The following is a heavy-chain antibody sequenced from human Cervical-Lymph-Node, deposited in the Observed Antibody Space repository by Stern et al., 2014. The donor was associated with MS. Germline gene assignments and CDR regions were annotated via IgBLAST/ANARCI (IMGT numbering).Heavy chain of an antibody. CDR1: GGTFTSFS. D-gene: IGHD4-17*01. CDR2: IIPIFDTP. Sequence: QVQLGQSGAEVKKPGSSVKVSCKASGGTFTSFSINWVRQVPGQSLEWMGGIIPIFDTPNFAQKFQGRVTNTADSSTSTVYMALNSLRSDDTAVYYCVLPSTVTTAAFDVWGRGTMVTVSS. J-gene: IGHJ3*01. V-gene: IGHV1-69*06. CDR3: VLPSTVTTAAFDV.